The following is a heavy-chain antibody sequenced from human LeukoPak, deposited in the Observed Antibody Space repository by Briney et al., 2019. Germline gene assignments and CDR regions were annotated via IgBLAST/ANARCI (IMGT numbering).Heavy chain of an antibody. CDR3: ARGVRL. J-gene: IGHJ4*02. Sequence: SETLSLTRTVSGGSIGSHCYNWVRQPPEKGLEWIGCVYYSGSTNYNPSLKSRSVDTSKNQFSLNLNSVTAADTAVYYCARGVRLWSQGTLVTVSS. V-gene: IGHV4-59*11. CDR1: GGSIGSHC. D-gene: IGHD3-10*01. CDR2: VYYSGST.